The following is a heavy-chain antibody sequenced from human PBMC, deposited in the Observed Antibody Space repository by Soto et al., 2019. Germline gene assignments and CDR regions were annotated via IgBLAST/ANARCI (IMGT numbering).Heavy chain of an antibody. CDR3: ARGIGRVRATRRPDDAFDI. D-gene: IGHD1-26*01. CDR2: IIPIFGTA. J-gene: IGHJ3*02. Sequence: QVQLVQSGAEVTKPGSSVKVSCKASGGTFSSYAISWVRQAPGQGLEWMGGIIPIFGTANYAQKFQGRVTITADESTSTAYMELSSLRSEDTAVYCCARGIGRVRATRRPDDAFDIWGQGTMVTVSS. CDR1: GGTFSSYA. V-gene: IGHV1-69*01.